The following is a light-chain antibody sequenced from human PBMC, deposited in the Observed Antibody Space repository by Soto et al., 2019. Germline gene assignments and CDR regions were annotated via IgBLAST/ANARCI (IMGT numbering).Light chain of an antibody. CDR2: KDS. J-gene: IGLJ2*01. Sequence: SYELTQPPSVSASPGQTARITCSGDALQKQYAYWYQQKPGQAPVLVIYKDSERPSGIPERFSGSSSGTTVTLTISGVQAEDEADYYCQSADSSGTYPVVFGGGTKLTVL. V-gene: IGLV3-25*03. CDR3: QSADSSGTYPVV. CDR1: ALQKQY.